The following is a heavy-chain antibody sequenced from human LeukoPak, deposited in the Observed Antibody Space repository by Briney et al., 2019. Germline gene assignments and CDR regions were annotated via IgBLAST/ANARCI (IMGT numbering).Heavy chain of an antibody. Sequence: TGGSLRLSCAASGFTFNNYGMSWVRQAPGKGLDWVSVINWNGSSTGYADSVKGRFTISRDNSKNSLYLQMNSLRAKDTAVYYWARGVSDDSGGYYYNSTIDDGFDIWGQGTMVTVSS. CDR2: INWNGSST. CDR3: ARGVSDDSGGYYYNSTIDDGFDI. CDR1: GFTFNNYG. V-gene: IGHV3-20*04. D-gene: IGHD3-22*01. J-gene: IGHJ3*02.